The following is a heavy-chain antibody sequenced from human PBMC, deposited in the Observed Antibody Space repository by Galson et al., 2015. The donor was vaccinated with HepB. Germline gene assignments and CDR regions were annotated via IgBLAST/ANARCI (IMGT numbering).Heavy chain of an antibody. Sequence: SLRLSCAASGFTFSNAWMSWVRQAPGKGLEWVGRIKSYTDGGTTDYAAPVEGRFTISRDDSKNTLYLQMNSLKTEDTAVYYCTTESNRVHFNWGQGTLVTVSS. CDR3: TTESNRVHFN. J-gene: IGHJ4*02. CDR2: IKSYTDGGTT. V-gene: IGHV3-15*01. D-gene: IGHD2/OR15-2a*01. CDR1: GFTFSNAW.